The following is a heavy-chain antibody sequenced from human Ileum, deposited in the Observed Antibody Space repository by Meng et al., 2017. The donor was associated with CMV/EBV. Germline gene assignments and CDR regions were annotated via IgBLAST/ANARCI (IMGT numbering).Heavy chain of an antibody. CDR1: GGSISSSSYY. Sequence: SETLSLTCTVSGGSISSSSYYWGWIRQPPGKGLEWIGSIYYSGSTYYNPSLKSRVTISLDKSKKHCSLNLSSLTAADTAANYCARGLTRFCWNNYYGPGMDVWSQGTTVTVSS. V-gene: IGHV4-39*07. CDR3: ARGLTRFCWNNYYGPGMDV. D-gene: IGHD3-10*01. CDR2: IYYSGST. J-gene: IGHJ6*02.